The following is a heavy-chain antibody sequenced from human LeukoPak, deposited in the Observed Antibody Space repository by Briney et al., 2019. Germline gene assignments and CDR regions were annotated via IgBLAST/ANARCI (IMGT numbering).Heavy chain of an antibody. CDR2: ISAYSGNT. J-gene: IGHJ6*03. D-gene: IGHD2-21*01. CDR1: GDTFTSYG. CDR3: ARDATLDYYYYLDV. V-gene: IGHV1-18*04. Sequence: ASVTVSCKASGDTFTSYGISWVRQAPGQGLEWMGGISAYSGNTNYAQKLQSRVTMTADTSTSTSYMELRSLRSDDTAVYYCARDATLDYYYYLDVWGKGTTVTVSS.